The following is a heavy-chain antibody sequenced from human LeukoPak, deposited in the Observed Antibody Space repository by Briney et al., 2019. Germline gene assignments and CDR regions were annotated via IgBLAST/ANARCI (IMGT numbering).Heavy chain of an antibody. J-gene: IGHJ3*02. V-gene: IGHV3-7*05. D-gene: IGHD2-15*01. CDR1: GFTFSDAW. CDR2: IKQDGSEK. CDR3: ARKAGDIVVVVAATPGDAFDI. Sequence: GGSLRLSCAASGFTFSDAWMSWVRQAPGKGLEWVANIKQDGSEKYYVDSVKGRFTISRDNAKNSLYLQMNSLRAEDTAVYYCARKAGDIVVVVAATPGDAFDIWGQGTMVTVSS.